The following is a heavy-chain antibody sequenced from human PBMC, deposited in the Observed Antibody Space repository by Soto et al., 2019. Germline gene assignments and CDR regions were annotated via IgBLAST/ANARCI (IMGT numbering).Heavy chain of an antibody. CDR3: AKDGRPCDSTSCPDPNYWYYGMDV. D-gene: IGHD2-2*01. Sequence: GGSLRLSCAASGFTFSTYGMHWVRQAPGKGPEWVAIIAYDGSNKNYADSVKGRFTISRDNSKNTLYLQMTSLRAEDTAVYYCAKDGRPCDSTSCPDPNYWYYGMDVWGQGTTVTVSS. V-gene: IGHV3-30*18. J-gene: IGHJ6*02. CDR2: IAYDGSNK. CDR1: GFTFSTYG.